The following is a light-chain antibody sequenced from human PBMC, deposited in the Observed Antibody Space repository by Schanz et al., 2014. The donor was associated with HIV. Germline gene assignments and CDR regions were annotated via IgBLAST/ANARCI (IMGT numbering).Light chain of an antibody. V-gene: IGKV3-20*01. J-gene: IGKJ1*01. CDR3: QQYGTSWT. CDR2: GAS. CDR1: QSVSSSY. Sequence: EIVLTQSPGTLSLSPGERATLSCRASQSVSSSYLAWYQQNPGQAPRLLIYGASRRATGIPDRFSGSGSGTEFTLTISRLEPEDFAVYFCQQYGTSWTFGQGTKVEI.